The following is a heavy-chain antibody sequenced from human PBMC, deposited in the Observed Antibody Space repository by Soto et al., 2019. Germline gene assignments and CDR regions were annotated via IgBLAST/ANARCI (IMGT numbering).Heavy chain of an antibody. CDR2: INPNSGGT. J-gene: IGHJ6*02. CDR1: GYTFTGYY. V-gene: IGHV1-2*02. D-gene: IGHD2-8*01. CDR3: ARIESVLMVYAIGNGMDV. Sequence: ASVKVSCKASGYTFTGYYMHWVRQAPGQGLEWMGWINPNSGGTNYAQKFQGRVTMTRDTSISTAYMELSRLRSDDTAAYYCARIESVLMVYAIGNGMDVWGQGTTVTVSS.